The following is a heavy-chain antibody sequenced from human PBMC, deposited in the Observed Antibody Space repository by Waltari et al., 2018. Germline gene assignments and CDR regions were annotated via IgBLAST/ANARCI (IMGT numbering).Heavy chain of an antibody. V-gene: IGHV4-38-2*02. Sequence: QVQLQESGPGLVKPSGTLSLTCSVSEYSISTGFYWGWARQTPGKGREWIGSIYHLGNTRYNPPLNSRAAVSMDMSKNQFSLRLTAVTAADTAVYYCARHRLDRGDSFDFWGQGVLVTVSS. CDR2: IYHLGNT. J-gene: IGHJ4*02. D-gene: IGHD3-22*01. CDR3: ARHRLDRGDSFDF. CDR1: EYSISTGFY.